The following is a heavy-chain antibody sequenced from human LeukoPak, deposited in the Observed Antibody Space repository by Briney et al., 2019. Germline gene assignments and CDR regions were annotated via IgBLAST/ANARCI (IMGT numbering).Heavy chain of an antibody. J-gene: IGHJ4*02. CDR1: GFTVSSNY. CDR3: TTEGEMTTVIY. CDR2: IYSGGST. D-gene: IGHD4-17*01. Sequence: GGSLRLSCAASGFTVSSNYMSWVRQAPGKGLEWVSVIYSGGSTYYADSVKGRFTISRDNSKNTLYLQMNSLKTEDTAVYYCTTEGEMTTVIYWGQGTLVTVSS. V-gene: IGHV3-53*01.